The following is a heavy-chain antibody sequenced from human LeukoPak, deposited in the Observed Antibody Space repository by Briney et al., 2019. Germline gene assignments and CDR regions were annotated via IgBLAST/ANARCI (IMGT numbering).Heavy chain of an antibody. CDR3: AREMEYDTSTGYHYAMDI. V-gene: IGHV1-2*02. Sequence: ASVRVSCEASGYPFTDYYLNWVRQAPGQGLEWMGWINPRSSDTDFAQEFQGRVTMTRDTSIHTAYMELSRLTSGDTAVYYCAREMEYDTSTGYHYAMDIWGQGTRVTVSS. J-gene: IGHJ6*02. D-gene: IGHD2-8*02. CDR2: INPRSSDT. CDR1: GYPFTDYY.